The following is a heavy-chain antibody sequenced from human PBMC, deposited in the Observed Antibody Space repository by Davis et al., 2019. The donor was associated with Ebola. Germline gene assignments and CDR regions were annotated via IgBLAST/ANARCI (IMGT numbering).Heavy chain of an antibody. CDR3: ARDTDYGGNLYYFDY. CDR1: GFVFNDYW. Sequence: PGGSLRLSCVTSGFVFNDYWMSWVRQAPGKGLEWVSYISSSGSTIYYADSVKGRFTISRDNAKNSLYLQMNSLRAEDTAVYYCARDTDYGGNLYYFDYWGQGTLVTVSS. D-gene: IGHD4-23*01. J-gene: IGHJ4*02. V-gene: IGHV3-11*04. CDR2: ISSSGSTI.